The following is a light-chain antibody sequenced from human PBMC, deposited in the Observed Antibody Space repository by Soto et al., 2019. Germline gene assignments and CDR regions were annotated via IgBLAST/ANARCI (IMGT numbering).Light chain of an antibody. J-gene: IGLJ2*01. V-gene: IGLV2-14*03. CDR2: DVN. CDR3: GSYTRSNSVI. Sequence: QSALTQPASVSGSPGQSIAISCTGTSSDIGAYAYVSWYQQHPGKIPKLIVFDVNYRPSGVSSRFSGSKSGNTASLTISGFQAEDEADYYCGSYTRSNSVIFGGGTKVTVL. CDR1: SSDIGAYAY.